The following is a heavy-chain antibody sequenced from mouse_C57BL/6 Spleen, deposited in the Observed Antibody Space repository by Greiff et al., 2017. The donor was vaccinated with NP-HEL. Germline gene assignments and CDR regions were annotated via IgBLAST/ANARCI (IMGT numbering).Heavy chain of an antibody. Sequence: VQVVESGAELVRPGASVKLSCKASGYTFTDYYINWVKQRPGQGLEWIARIYPGSGNTYYNEKFKGKATLTAEKSSSTAYMQRSSLTSEDSAVYCGARGGSSYGGFAYWGQGTLVTVSA. V-gene: IGHV1-76*01. CDR2: IYPGSGNT. D-gene: IGHD1-1*01. J-gene: IGHJ3*01. CDR1: GYTFTDYY. CDR3: ARGGSSYGGFAY.